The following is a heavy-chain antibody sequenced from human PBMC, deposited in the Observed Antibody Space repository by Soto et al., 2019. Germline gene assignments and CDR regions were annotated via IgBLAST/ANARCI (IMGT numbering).Heavy chain of an antibody. D-gene: IGHD2-2*01. CDR1: GYTFTSYG. V-gene: IGHV1-18*01. J-gene: IGHJ1*01. Sequence: QVQLVQSGAEVKKPGASVKVSCKASGYTFTSYGISWVRQAPGQGLEWMGWISAYNGNTNYAQKLQGRVTMTTDTSTSTAYMELRSLRSDDTAVYYCARDPLRYCSSNSCATEYFQHWGQGTLVTVSS. CDR2: ISAYNGNT. CDR3: ARDPLRYCSSNSCATEYFQH.